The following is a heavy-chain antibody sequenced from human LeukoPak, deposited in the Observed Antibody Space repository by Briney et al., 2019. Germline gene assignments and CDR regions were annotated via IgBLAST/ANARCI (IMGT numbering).Heavy chain of an antibody. J-gene: IGHJ6*02. V-gene: IGHV1-24*01. CDR2: FDPEDGET. D-gene: IGHD5-24*01. CDR3: ARDRGPDGYNYLYYYYAMDV. Sequence: GASVKVSCKVSGYTLTELSMHWVRQAPGKGLEWMGGFDPEDGETIYAQKFQGRVTITRETSASTAYMELSSLRSEDTAVYYCARDRGPDGYNYLYYYYAMDVWGQGTTVTVSS. CDR1: GYTLTELS.